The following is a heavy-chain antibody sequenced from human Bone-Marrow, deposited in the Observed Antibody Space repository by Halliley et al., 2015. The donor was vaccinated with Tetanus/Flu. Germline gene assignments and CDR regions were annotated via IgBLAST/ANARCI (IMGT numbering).Heavy chain of an antibody. J-gene: IGHJ6*02. D-gene: IGHD3-10*01. CDR1: GGSISSFY. Sequence: TLSLTCPVSGGSISSFYWSWIRQPPGKGLEWIGYIYFTGNTNYNPSLKSRATISVDTSKDQFSLRLRSVTAADTAVYYCARVVRGYYGMDVWGQGTTVIVSS. CDR2: IYFTGNT. CDR3: ARVVRGYYGMDV. V-gene: IGHV4-59*01.